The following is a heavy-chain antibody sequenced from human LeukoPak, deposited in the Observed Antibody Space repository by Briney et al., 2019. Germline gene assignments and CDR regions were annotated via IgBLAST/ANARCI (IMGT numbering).Heavy chain of an antibody. Sequence: PGGSLRLSCATSGFTFTGYGMHWVRQAPGRGLEWMAFITSDERAKYYADSVKGRFTISRENLINTLYLQMNSLTVEDTAVYYCARGCTSTSCRVLDCWGQGTLVTVSS. CDR2: ITSDERAK. CDR3: ARGCTSTSCRVLDC. D-gene: IGHD2-2*01. J-gene: IGHJ4*02. CDR1: GFTFTGYG. V-gene: IGHV3-30*02.